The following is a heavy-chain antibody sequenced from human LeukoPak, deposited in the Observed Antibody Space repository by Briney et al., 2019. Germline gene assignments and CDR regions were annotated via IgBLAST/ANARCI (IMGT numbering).Heavy chain of an antibody. CDR3: ANGYCSGGSCYGGGRHGMDV. CDR1: GFTFSSYA. CDR2: ISGSGGST. D-gene: IGHD2-15*01. V-gene: IGHV3-23*01. J-gene: IGHJ6*02. Sequence: GGSLRLSCAASGFTFSSYAMSWVRQAPGKGLVWVSAISGSGGSTYYADSVKGRFTISRDNSKNTLYLQMNSLRAEDTAVYYCANGYCSGGSCYGGGRHGMDVWGQGTTVTVSS.